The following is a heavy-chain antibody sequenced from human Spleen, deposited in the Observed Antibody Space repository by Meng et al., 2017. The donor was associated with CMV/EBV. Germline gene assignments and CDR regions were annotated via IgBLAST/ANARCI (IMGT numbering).Heavy chain of an antibody. V-gene: IGHV1-69*10. CDR3: AKSPEF. CDR2: IIPLLGVT. J-gene: IGHJ4*02. Sequence: SVKVSCKVSGGTFSRNVISWVRQAPGQGLEWVGGIIPLLGVTNYTQRFQDRVMITADKSTNTAYMEVSRLRPEDTAMYYCAKSPEFWGQGTLVTVSS. CDR1: GGTFSRNV. D-gene: IGHD1-14*01.